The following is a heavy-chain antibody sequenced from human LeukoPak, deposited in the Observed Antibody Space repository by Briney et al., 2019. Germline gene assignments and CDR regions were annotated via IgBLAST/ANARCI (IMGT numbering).Heavy chain of an antibody. CDR3: AKTDNKYDSRLILN. Sequence: ASVNVSCKASGYTFTDYYIHWVRLAPGRGLEWMGWVNPHSGGTNYAQKFHGRVTMTRETSITTAYMELSSLRSDDTAIYYCAKTDNKYDSRLILNWGQGTQVTVSS. CDR2: VNPHSGGT. J-gene: IGHJ4*02. V-gene: IGHV1-2*02. D-gene: IGHD3-22*01. CDR1: GYTFTDYY.